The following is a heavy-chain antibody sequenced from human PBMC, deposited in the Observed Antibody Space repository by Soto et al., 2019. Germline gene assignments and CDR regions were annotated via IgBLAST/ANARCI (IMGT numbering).Heavy chain of an antibody. V-gene: IGHV5-51*01. CDR2: IYPGDSDT. D-gene: IGHD2-15*01. J-gene: IGHJ5*02. Sequence: PGESLKISCNGSGYSFTSYWIGWVRQMPGKGLEWMGIIYPGDSDTRYSPSFQGQVTISADKSISTAYLQWSSLKASDTAMYYCARKGKNSRGQYWLDPWGQGALVTVSS. CDR1: GYSFTSYW. CDR3: ARKGKNSRGQYWLDP.